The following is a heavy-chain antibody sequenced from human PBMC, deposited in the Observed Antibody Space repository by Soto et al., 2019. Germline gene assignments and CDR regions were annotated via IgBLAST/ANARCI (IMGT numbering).Heavy chain of an antibody. CDR2: INPSGGST. V-gene: IGHV1-46*01. CDR1: GYTFTSYY. J-gene: IGHJ4*02. CDR3: AREGRYGPFDY. Sequence: QVQLVQSGAEVKKPGASVKVSCKASGYTFTSYYMHWVRQAPGQGLEWMGIINPSGGSTSYAQKFQGRVTMTRDTATSTVYMELSSLRSADTAVYYCAREGRYGPFDYWGQGTLVTVSS. D-gene: IGHD5-18*01.